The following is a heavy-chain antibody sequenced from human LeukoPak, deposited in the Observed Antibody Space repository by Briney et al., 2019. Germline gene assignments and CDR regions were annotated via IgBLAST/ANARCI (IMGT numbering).Heavy chain of an antibody. CDR3: ARSPAGANYYLDV. D-gene: IGHD1-14*01. J-gene: IGHJ6*03. CDR1: GFTFSSYE. CDR2: ISSSGSTT. Sequence: GGSLRLSCAASGFTFSSYEMNWVRQAPGKGLEWVSYISSSGSTTYYADSMKGRFTISRDNAKNSLYLQMNSLRAEDTAVYYCARSPAGANYYLDVWGKGTTVTISS. V-gene: IGHV3-48*03.